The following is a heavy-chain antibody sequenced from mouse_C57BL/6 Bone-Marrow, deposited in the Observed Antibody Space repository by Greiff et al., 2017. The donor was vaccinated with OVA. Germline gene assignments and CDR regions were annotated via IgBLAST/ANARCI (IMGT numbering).Heavy chain of an antibody. V-gene: IGHV1-50*01. J-gene: IGHJ1*03. D-gene: IGHD1-1*01. CDR1: GYTFTSYW. CDR3: ARDGYGSSYWYFDV. CDR2: IDPSDSYT. Sequence: QVHLQQPGAELVKPGASVKLSCKASGYTFTSYWMQWVNQRPGQGLEWIGEIDPSDSYTNYNQKFKGKATLTVDTSSSTAYMQLSSLTSEDSAVYYCARDGYGSSYWYFDVWGTGTTVTVSS.